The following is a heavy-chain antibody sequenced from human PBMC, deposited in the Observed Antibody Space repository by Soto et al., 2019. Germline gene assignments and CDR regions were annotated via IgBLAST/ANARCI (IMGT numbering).Heavy chain of an antibody. CDR3: ARAMAGYSSSGNVVMDV. CDR1: GGTFSSYT. Sequence: QVQLVQSGAEVKKPGSSVKVSCKASGGTFSSYTISWVRQAPGQGLEWMGRIIPILGIANYAQKFQGRVTITADKSTSTAYMELRSLSSEATAVYYCARAMAGYSSSGNVVMDVWGQGTTVTVSS. V-gene: IGHV1-69*02. D-gene: IGHD6-13*01. J-gene: IGHJ6*01. CDR2: IIPILGIA.